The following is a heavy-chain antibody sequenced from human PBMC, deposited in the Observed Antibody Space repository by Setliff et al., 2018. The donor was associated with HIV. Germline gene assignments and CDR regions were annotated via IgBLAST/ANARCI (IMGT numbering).Heavy chain of an antibody. J-gene: IGHJ4*02. D-gene: IGHD3-10*01. CDR1: GDSIIIGGYY. Sequence: TSETLSLTCTVSGDSIIIGGYYWSWVRQAPGKGLEWVSVISGSGGSTYYADSVKCRFTISRDNSKITLYLQMNSLRAEDSAVYYCAKTPFALVRGAQPYFDYGGQGTLVTVSS. V-gene: IGHV3-23*01. CDR3: AKTPFALVRGAQPYFDY. CDR2: ISGSGGST.